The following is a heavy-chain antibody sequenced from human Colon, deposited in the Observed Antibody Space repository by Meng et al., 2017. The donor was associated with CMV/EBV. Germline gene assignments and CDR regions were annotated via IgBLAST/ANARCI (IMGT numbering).Heavy chain of an antibody. V-gene: IGHV4-59*01. D-gene: IGHD2-15*01. CDR3: VRVGGYKSPLHH. CDR1: GGSISSYY. Sequence: ESLKISCTVSGGSISSYYCSWIRQPPGKGLEWIGFIYYSGSTDYNPSLKSRVTMSVNTSKNQCSLKLSSVTAADTAVYYCVRVGGYKSPLHHWGQGTLVTVSS. CDR2: IYYSGST. J-gene: IGHJ1*01.